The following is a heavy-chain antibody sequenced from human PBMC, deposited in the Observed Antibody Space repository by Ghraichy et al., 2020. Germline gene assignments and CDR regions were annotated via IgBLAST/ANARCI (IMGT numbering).Heavy chain of an antibody. CDR1: GGSFSGYY. CDR2: INHSGST. V-gene: IGHV4-34*01. J-gene: IGHJ4*02. CDR3: ARGDPYYYDSSGYQHRGGYFDY. Sequence: SETLSLTCAVYGGSFSGYYWSWIRQLPGKGLEWIGEINHSGSTNYNPSLKSRVTISVDTSKNQFSLKLSSVTAADTAVYYCARGDPYYYDSSGYQHRGGYFDYWGQGTLVTVSS. D-gene: IGHD3-22*01.